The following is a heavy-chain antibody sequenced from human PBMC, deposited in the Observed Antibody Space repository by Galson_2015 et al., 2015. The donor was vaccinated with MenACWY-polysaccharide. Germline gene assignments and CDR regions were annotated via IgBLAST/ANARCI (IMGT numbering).Heavy chain of an antibody. CDR2: ISASSSAI. CDR3: ALYNWNDKGGALDI. CDR1: GFAFSGYS. V-gene: IGHV3-48*01. Sequence: SLRLSCAASGFAFSGYSLNWVRQTPGKGLEWVSYISASSSAIYYADSVKGRFTISRDNAKKSLYLQMNSLRGEDTAVYYCALYNWNDKGGALDISGRGTMVTVSS. J-gene: IGHJ3*02. D-gene: IGHD1-1*01.